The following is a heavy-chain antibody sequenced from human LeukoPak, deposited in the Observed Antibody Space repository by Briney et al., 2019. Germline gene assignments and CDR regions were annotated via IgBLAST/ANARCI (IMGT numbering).Heavy chain of an antibody. J-gene: IGHJ4*02. CDR2: ISYDGSNK. CDR1: GFTFSSYA. D-gene: IGHD4-17*01. V-gene: IGHV3-30*04. Sequence: GGSLRFSCAASGFTFSSYAMHWVRQAPGKGLEWVAVISYDGSNKYYADSVKGRFTISRDNSKNTLYLQMNSLRAEDTAVYYCAREPYGDQSFDYWGQGTLVTVSS. CDR3: AREPYGDQSFDY.